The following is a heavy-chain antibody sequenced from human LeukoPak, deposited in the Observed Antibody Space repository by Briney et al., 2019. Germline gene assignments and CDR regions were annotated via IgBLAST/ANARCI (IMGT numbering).Heavy chain of an antibody. J-gene: IGHJ6*03. CDR1: GGSISSFY. CDR2: ISDSGGT. D-gene: IGHD3-16*02. Sequence: SETLSLTCGVSGGSISSFYWSWIRQPPGKGLEWIGYISDSGGTNYNPSLKSRVTISVDMSKNQFSLKLSSVTAADTAVYYCARGVTFGGIIVKTPDYYFYYYMDVWGTGTTVTVSS. V-gene: IGHV4-59*01. CDR3: ARGVTFGGIIVKTPDYYFYYYMDV.